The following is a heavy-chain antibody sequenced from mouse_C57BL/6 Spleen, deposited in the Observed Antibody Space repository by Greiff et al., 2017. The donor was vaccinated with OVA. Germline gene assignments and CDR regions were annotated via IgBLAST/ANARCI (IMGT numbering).Heavy chain of an antibody. CDR3: ARFGEIYYSNYEMDY. D-gene: IGHD2-5*01. J-gene: IGHJ4*01. Sequence: QVQLQQPGAELVKPGASVKMSCKASGYTFTSYWITWVKQRPGQGLEWIGDIYPGSGSTNYNEKFKSKATLTVDTSSSTAYMQLSSLTSEDSAVYYCARFGEIYYSNYEMDYWGQGTSVTVAS. V-gene: IGHV1-55*01. CDR1: GYTFTSYW. CDR2: IYPGSGST.